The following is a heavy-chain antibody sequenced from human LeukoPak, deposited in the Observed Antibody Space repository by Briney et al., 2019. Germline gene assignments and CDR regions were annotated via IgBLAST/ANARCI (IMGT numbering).Heavy chain of an antibody. D-gene: IGHD3-10*01. CDR2: ISGSGGST. V-gene: IGHV3-23*01. CDR3: AKDSLGSGSYYTY. J-gene: IGHJ4*02. Sequence: GGSLRLSCAASGFTFSSYAMSWVRQAPGKGLEWVSAISGSGGSTYYADSAKGRFTISRDNSKNTLYLQMNSLRAEDTAVYYCAKDSLGSGSYYTYWGQGTLVTVSS. CDR1: GFTFSSYA.